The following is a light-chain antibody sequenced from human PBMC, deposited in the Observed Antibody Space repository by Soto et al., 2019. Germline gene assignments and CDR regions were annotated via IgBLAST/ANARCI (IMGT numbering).Light chain of an antibody. CDR3: QQYGNSPRT. CDR2: GAS. J-gene: IGKJ1*01. Sequence: EIVLTQSPGTLSLSPGERATLFCRASQSVTSRYIAWYQQKPGQAPRLLMFGASSRATGIPDRFSGSGSGTDFTLPISRLEPEDLAVYYCQQYGNSPRTFGQGTKVEIK. CDR1: QSVTSRY. V-gene: IGKV3-20*01.